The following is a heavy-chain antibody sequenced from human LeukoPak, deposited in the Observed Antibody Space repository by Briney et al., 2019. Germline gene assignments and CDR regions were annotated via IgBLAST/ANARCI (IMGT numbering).Heavy chain of an antibody. J-gene: IGHJ4*02. D-gene: IGHD1-26*01. V-gene: IGHV3-23*01. CDR3: AKGIDAGGRYFFDY. CDR2: ISGSGGST. CDR1: GFTFSSYA. Sequence: GSLRLSCAASGFTFSSYAMSWVRQAPGKGLEWVSSISGSGGSTYYADSVKGRFTISRDNSKNTLYLQMNSLRAEDTAVYYCAKGIDAGGRYFFDYCGQGTLVTVSS.